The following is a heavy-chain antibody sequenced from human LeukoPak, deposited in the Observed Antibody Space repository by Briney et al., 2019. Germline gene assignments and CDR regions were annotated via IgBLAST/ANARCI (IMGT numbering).Heavy chain of an antibody. CDR1: GFTFSSYS. Sequence: PGGSLRLSCAASGFTFSSYSMNWVRQAPGKGLEWVSLISSSSSYIYYADSVKGRFTVSRDNAKNSLYLQMNSLRAEDTAVYYCARGDCSGGSCYSRMDFDYWGQGTLVTVSS. CDR3: ARGDCSGGSCYSRMDFDY. J-gene: IGHJ4*02. D-gene: IGHD2-15*01. CDR2: ISSSSSYI. V-gene: IGHV3-21*01.